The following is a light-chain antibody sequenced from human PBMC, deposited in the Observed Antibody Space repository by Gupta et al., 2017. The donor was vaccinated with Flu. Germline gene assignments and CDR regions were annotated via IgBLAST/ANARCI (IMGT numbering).Light chain of an antibody. Sequence: GSLSLSPGERVTLSCRASQSVDSDFLAWYQQRPGQAPRLLISVASSRATGVPDRFSGSGSGTDFTLTIRRLEPEDFAVYFCQQDGTSPYTFGQGTKLEIK. CDR2: VAS. V-gene: IGKV3-20*01. J-gene: IGKJ2*01. CDR1: QSVDSDF. CDR3: QQDGTSPYT.